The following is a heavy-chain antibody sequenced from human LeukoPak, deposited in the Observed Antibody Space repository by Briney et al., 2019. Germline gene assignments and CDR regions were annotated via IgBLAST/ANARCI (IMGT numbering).Heavy chain of an antibody. CDR2: ISGIGSST. Sequence: SGGSLRLSCAASGFTFSSYAMSWVRQAPGKGLEWVSGISGIGSSTYYADSVQGRFTISRDNSKNTLYLHMNSLRAEDTAVYYCAKDAFPPGYSTGWFPFGGPFDYWGQGTLVTVSS. CDR3: AKDAFPPGYSTGWFPFGGPFDY. D-gene: IGHD6-19*01. CDR1: GFTFSSYA. V-gene: IGHV3-23*01. J-gene: IGHJ4*02.